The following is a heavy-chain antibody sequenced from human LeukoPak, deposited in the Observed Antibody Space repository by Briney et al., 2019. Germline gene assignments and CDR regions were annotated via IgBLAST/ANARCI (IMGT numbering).Heavy chain of an antibody. V-gene: IGHV4-59*01. CDR2: IYSGGTT. Sequence: SSETLSLTCTVSGGSISSFYWSWIRQPPGKGLEWLGYIYSGGTTNYNPSLKSRVTFSADTSKNQFSLKLSSVTAADTAVYYCARDYGGKFDYWGQGTLVTVSS. CDR1: GGSISSFY. J-gene: IGHJ4*02. D-gene: IGHD4-23*01. CDR3: ARDYGGKFDY.